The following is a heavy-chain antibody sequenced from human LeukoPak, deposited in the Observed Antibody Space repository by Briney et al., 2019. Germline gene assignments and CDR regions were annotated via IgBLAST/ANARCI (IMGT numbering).Heavy chain of an antibody. CDR2: IYPADSDT. J-gene: IGHJ4*02. CDR3: ARPGQLGEYTPYYFDY. Sequence: GESLKISCKGSGYSFTSYWIGWVRQMPGKGLEWMGIIYPADSDTIYIPSFQGQVTISADKSISTAYLQWSSLEASDTAMYYCARPGQLGEYTPYYFDYWGQGTLVTVSS. CDR1: GYSFTSYW. D-gene: IGHD3-16*01. V-gene: IGHV5-51*01.